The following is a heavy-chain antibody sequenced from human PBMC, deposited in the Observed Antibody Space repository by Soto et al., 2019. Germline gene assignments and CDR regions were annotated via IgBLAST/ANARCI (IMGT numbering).Heavy chain of an antibody. CDR1: GHTLSESS. CDR2: FDPDVGGT. V-gene: IGHV1-24*01. D-gene: IGHD3-10*01. CDR3: AAVLARMVREPSVTLGAYYYSMDV. J-gene: IGHJ6*02. Sequence: ASVKVSCKVSGHTLSESSIHWVRQSPGRGREWMGGFDPDVGGTKYAQEFQGRVTLAEDTSTDTAYMDLSSLTFGDTAVYYCAAVLARMVREPSVTLGAYYYSMDVWGQGXTVTVSS.